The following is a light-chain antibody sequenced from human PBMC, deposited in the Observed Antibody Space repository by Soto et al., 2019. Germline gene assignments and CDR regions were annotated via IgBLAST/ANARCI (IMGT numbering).Light chain of an antibody. J-gene: IGLJ1*01. CDR2: NND. V-gene: IGLV1-44*01. CDR1: SSDIGSNT. Sequence: QSVLTQPPSASGTPGQRVTISCSGSSSDIGSNTVHWYQRLPGTAPKLLIYNNDQRPSGFPGRFSGSKSGTSASLAISGLQSEDEADYYCAAYDASLKSFVFGSGTKLTVL. CDR3: AAYDASLKSFV.